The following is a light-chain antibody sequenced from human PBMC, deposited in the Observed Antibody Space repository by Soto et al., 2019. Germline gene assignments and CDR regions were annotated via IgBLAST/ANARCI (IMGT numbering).Light chain of an antibody. CDR1: QSVTNY. CDR2: DAA. Sequence: EVVLTQSPATLSLSPGEGATLSCMASQSVTNYLAWYQLKPGQAPRLLIYDAASRAPGVPPRFSATGSGTDFTLTISSLEPDDFAIYYCLQRSNWPYTFGQGTKLEIK. J-gene: IGKJ2*01. V-gene: IGKV3-11*01. CDR3: LQRSNWPYT.